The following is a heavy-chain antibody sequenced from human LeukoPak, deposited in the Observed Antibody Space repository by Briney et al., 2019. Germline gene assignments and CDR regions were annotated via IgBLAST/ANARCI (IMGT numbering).Heavy chain of an antibody. D-gene: IGHD3-10*02. Sequence: PGGSLRLSCAVSGFTFSSYWMHWVRQAPGKGLVWVSRINSDGRRTTYAESVKGRFTISRDNAKNTLYLQMNSLRAEDTAVYYCAELGITMIGGVWGKGTTVTISS. CDR1: GFTFSSYW. J-gene: IGHJ6*04. CDR2: INSDGRRT. V-gene: IGHV3-74*01. CDR3: AELGITMIGGV.